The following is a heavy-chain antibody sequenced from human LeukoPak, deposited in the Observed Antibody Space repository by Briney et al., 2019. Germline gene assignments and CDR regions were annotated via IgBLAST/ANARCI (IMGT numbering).Heavy chain of an antibody. Sequence: GGSLRLSCAASGFAFSSYSMHWVRQAPGKGLEWVAVISYDGSNKYNADSVKGRFTISRDNSKNTLYLQMNSLRREDTAEYYCARAEYDRSGSIYYYYGMDIWGQGTTVTVSS. J-gene: IGHJ6*02. CDR3: ARAEYDRSGSIYYYYGMDI. D-gene: IGHD3-22*01. CDR2: ISYDGSNK. V-gene: IGHV3-30-3*01. CDR1: GFAFSSYS.